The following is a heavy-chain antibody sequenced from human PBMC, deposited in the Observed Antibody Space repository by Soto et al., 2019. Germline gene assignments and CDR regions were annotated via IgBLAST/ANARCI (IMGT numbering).Heavy chain of an antibody. CDR2: MSHSGGT. CDR1: GGSVNSGNYY. V-gene: IGHV4-34*01. Sequence: QVQLQQWGAGLLKPSETLSLTCAVFGGSVNSGNYYWSWIRQPPGKGLEWIGEMSHSGGTHFNPSLKSRVTLSVETSKNQFSLKMSSVTAADTALYYCARVARGTATTVVDAFDIWGPGTMVTVSS. CDR3: ARVARGTATTVVDAFDI. J-gene: IGHJ3*02. D-gene: IGHD1-1*01.